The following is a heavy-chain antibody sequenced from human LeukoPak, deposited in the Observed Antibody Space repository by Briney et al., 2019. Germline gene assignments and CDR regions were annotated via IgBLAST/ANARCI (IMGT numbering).Heavy chain of an antibody. Sequence: SETLSLTCAVYGGSFSGYYWSWIRHPPGKGLEWIGEINHNGSTNYNPSLKSRVTISVDTSKNQFSLKLSSVTAADTAVYYCARVNGYNSLDAFDIWGQGTMVTVSS. CDR2: INHNGST. CDR3: ARVNGYNSLDAFDI. V-gene: IGHV4-34*01. J-gene: IGHJ3*02. D-gene: IGHD5-24*01. CDR1: GGSFSGYY.